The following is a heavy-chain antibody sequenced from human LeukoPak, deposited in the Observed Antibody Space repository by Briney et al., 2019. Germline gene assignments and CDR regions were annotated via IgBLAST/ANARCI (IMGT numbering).Heavy chain of an antibody. CDR2: INTNTGNP. V-gene: IGHV7-4-1*01. J-gene: IGHJ5*02. CDR3: ARGGFGEFTNWFDP. D-gene: IGHD3-10*01. CDR1: GYTFTSYA. Sequence: ASVKVSCKASGYTFTSYAMNWVRQAPGQGLEWMGWINTNTGNPTYAQGFTGRFVFSLDTSVSTAYLQICSLKAEDTAVYYCARGGFGEFTNWFDPWGQGTLVTVSS.